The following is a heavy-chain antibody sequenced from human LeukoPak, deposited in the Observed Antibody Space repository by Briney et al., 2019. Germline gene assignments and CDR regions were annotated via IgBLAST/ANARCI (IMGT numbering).Heavy chain of an antibody. CDR3: ARGYIVVVPAAALYYYYGMDV. J-gene: IGHJ6*02. D-gene: IGHD2-2*01. V-gene: IGHV1-69*13. CDR1: GGTFSSYA. Sequence: SVKVSCKASGGTFSSYAISWVRQAPGQGLEWMGGIIPIFGTANYAQKFQGRVTITADESTSTAYMELSSLRSEDTAVYYCARGYIVVVPAAALYYYYGMDVWGQGTTVTVSS. CDR2: IIPIFGTA.